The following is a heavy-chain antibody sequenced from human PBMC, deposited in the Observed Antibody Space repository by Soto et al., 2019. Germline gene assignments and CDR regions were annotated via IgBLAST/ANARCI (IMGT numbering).Heavy chain of an antibody. D-gene: IGHD3-22*01. Sequence: EVQLVETGGGLIQPGGSLRLSCAASGLIVSGYYMSWVRQAPGKGLGWVSILYSGGSTHYADSVKGRFTISRDNSKNTLYLQMSSLRAEDTAVYFCSGGLNVYDNSGYYYYWGKGTLVTVSS. J-gene: IGHJ4*02. CDR1: GLIVSGYY. V-gene: IGHV3-53*02. CDR2: LYSGGST. CDR3: SGGLNVYDNSGYYYY.